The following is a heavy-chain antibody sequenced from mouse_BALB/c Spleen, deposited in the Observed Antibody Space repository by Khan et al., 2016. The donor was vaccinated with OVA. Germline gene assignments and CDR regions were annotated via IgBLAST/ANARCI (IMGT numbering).Heavy chain of an antibody. Sequence: EVQLVESGPGLVKPSQSLSLTCSVTGYSITSGYYWNWIQQFPGNKLEWMGYISYDGSNNYNPSLKNRISITRDTSENQFFLTLNSVTTEDTATDYCTRDKNYHGYLAYWGQGTLVTVSA. CDR3: TRDKNYHGYLAY. CDR2: ISYDGSN. CDR1: GYSITSGYY. V-gene: IGHV3-6*02. J-gene: IGHJ3*01. D-gene: IGHD1-2*01.